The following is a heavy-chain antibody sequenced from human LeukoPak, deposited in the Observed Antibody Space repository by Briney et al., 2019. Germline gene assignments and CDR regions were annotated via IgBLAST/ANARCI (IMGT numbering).Heavy chain of an antibody. J-gene: IGHJ5*02. CDR3: AKDTRLGDGYNNWFDP. V-gene: IGHV3-9*01. CDR1: GFTFDDYA. Sequence: GRSLRLSCAASGFTFDDYAMHWVPQAPGKSLECVSGISWNSGSIGYADSVKGRFTISRDNAKNSLYLQMNSLRAEDTALYYCAKDTRLGDGYNNWFDPWGQGTLVAVSS. D-gene: IGHD5-24*01. CDR2: ISWNSGSI.